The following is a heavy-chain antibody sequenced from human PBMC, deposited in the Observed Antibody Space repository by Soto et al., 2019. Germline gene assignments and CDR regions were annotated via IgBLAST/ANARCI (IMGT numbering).Heavy chain of an antibody. V-gene: IGHV1-3*01. CDR3: ARDRSYCTNGVCYRDFDY. J-gene: IGHJ4*02. CDR2: INAGNGNT. Sequence: QVQLVQSGAEVKKPGASVKVSCKASGYTFTSYAMHWVRQAPGQRLEWMGWINAGNGNTKYSQKFQGRVTITRDTSASTAYMELSSLRSEDTAVYYCARDRSYCTNGVCYRDFDYWGQGTLVTVSS. CDR1: GYTFTSYA. D-gene: IGHD2-8*01.